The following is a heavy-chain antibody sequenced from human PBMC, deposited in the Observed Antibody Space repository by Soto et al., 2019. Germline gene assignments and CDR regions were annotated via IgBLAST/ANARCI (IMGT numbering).Heavy chain of an antibody. CDR3: AREHRTGGYSYGYVDY. Sequence: PSETLSLTCTVSGGSISSYYWSWIRQPPGKGLEWIGYIYYSGSTNYNPSLKRRVTISVDTSKNQFSLKLSSVTAADTAVYYCAREHRTGGYSYGYVDYWGQGTLVTVSS. CDR2: IYYSGST. D-gene: IGHD5-18*01. V-gene: IGHV4-59*01. CDR1: GGSISSYY. J-gene: IGHJ4*02.